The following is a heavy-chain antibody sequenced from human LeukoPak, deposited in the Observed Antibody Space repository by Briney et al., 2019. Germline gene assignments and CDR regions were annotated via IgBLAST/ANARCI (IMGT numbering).Heavy chain of an antibody. J-gene: IGHJ4*02. Sequence: KPSETLSLTCTVSGGSISSSSYYWGWIRQPPGKGLEWIGSIYYSGSTYYNPSLKSRVTISVDTSKNQFSLKLSSVTAADTAVYYCARGGGWSPYYFDYWGQGTLVTVSS. V-gene: IGHV4-39*07. D-gene: IGHD6-19*01. CDR1: GGSISSSSYY. CDR2: IYYSGST. CDR3: ARGGGWSPYYFDY.